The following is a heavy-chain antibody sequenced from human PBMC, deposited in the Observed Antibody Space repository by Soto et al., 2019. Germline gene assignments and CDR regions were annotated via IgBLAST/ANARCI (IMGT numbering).Heavy chain of an antibody. CDR1: GGTFSSYA. J-gene: IGHJ5*02. V-gene: IGHV1-69*13. D-gene: IGHD1-7*01. CDR2: IIPIFGTA. CDR3: ARDAGTTIFNWFDP. Sequence: GGPVKVSCKASGGTFSSYAISWVRQAPGQGLEWMGGIIPIFGTANYAQKFQGRVTITADESTSTAYMELSSLRSEDTAVYYCARDAGTTIFNWFDPWGQGTLVTVSS.